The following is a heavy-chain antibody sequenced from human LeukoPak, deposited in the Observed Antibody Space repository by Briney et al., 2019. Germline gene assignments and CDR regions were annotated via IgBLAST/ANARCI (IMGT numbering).Heavy chain of an antibody. CDR2: INPKSGDT. Sequence: ASVKVSCKSSGYTFIDHYMHWVRQAPGQGLEWMGWINPKSGDTNYPQKFQGRVTMTRDTSISTVYMELSSLTSDDTALYYCATEGQYYYYLDVWGKGTTGIVSS. D-gene: IGHD4-11*01. J-gene: IGHJ6*03. V-gene: IGHV1-2*02. CDR3: ATEGQYYYYLDV. CDR1: GYTFIDHY.